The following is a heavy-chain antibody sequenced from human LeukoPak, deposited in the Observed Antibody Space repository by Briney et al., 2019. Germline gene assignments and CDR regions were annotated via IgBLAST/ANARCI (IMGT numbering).Heavy chain of an antibody. D-gene: IGHD1-7*01. CDR2: IIPIFGTA. V-gene: IGHV1-69*05. Sequence: GASVKVSCKASGGTFSSYAISWVRQAPGQGLEWMGGIIPIFGTANYAQKFQGRVTITTDESTSTAYMELSSLRSEDTAVYYCAREGQTGTTYAYKFDYWGQGTLVTVSS. CDR1: GGTFSSYA. J-gene: IGHJ4*02. CDR3: AREGQTGTTYAYKFDY.